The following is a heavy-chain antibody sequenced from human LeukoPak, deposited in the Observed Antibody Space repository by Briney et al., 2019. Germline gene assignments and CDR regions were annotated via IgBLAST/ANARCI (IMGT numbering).Heavy chain of an antibody. CDR3: AKSIEPIIAVAGTLGS. Sequence: GGSLRLSCAASGFTFSSYAMSWVRQAPGKGLEWVSAISGSGGSTYYADSVKGRFTISRDNSKNTLYLQMNSLRAEDTAVYYCAKSIEPIIAVAGTLGSWGQGTLVTVSS. CDR1: GFTFSSYA. V-gene: IGHV3-23*01. J-gene: IGHJ4*02. CDR2: ISGSGGST. D-gene: IGHD6-19*01.